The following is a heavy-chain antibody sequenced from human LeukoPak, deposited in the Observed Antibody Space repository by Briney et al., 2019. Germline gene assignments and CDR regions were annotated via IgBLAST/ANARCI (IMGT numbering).Heavy chain of an antibody. J-gene: IGHJ5*02. CDR2: IYYSGST. CDR3: ARQSGYDVGEPGWFDP. CDR1: GGSISSSSYY. D-gene: IGHD5-12*01. V-gene: IGHV4-39*01. Sequence: SETLSLTCTVSGGSISSSSYYWGWIRQPPGKGLEWIGSIYYSGSTYYNPSLKSRVTISVDTSKNQFSLKLSSVTAADTAVYYCARQSGYDVGEPGWFDPWGQGTLVTVSS.